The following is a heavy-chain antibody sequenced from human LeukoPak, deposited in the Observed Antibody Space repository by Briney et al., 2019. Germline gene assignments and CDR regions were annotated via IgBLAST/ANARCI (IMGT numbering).Heavy chain of an antibody. D-gene: IGHD4-11*01. CDR2: IYYSGST. Sequence: PSETLSLTCTVSGGSISSSSYYWGWIRQPPGKGLEWIGSIYYSGSTYYNPSLKSRVTISVDTSKNQFSLKLSSVTAADTAVYYCARHAVGLQYYYYYMDVWGKGTTVTVSS. V-gene: IGHV4-39*07. J-gene: IGHJ6*03. CDR3: ARHAVGLQYYYYYMDV. CDR1: GGSISSSSYY.